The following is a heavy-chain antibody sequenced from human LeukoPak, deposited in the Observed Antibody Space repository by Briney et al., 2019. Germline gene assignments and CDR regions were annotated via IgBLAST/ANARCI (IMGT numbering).Heavy chain of an antibody. D-gene: IGHD3-10*01. V-gene: IGHV3-20*04. CDR3: AKDNHGAGWDWLDP. CDR1: GFSFSSYA. Sequence: GSLRLSCAASGFSFSSYAMSWVRQAPGKGLEWVSGIHWNGGSTSYADSVKGRFTIFRDNAKNSLYLQMNSLRAEDTALYFCAKDNHGAGWDWLDPWGQGTLVTVSS. CDR2: IHWNGGST. J-gene: IGHJ5*02.